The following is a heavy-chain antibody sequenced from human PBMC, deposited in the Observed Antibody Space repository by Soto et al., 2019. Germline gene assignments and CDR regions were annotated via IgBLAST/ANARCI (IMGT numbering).Heavy chain of an antibody. D-gene: IGHD3-16*01. Sequence: QVQLQESGPGLVKPSETLSLTCTVSGGSIDGYNCAWIRQPPGKALEWVGYVYYNGGSSYNPSLMTRVTLSMARSKSQFSLQSRSVTAADMAVYYCARRGIGSLHVVVEVWGRGTTVSVSS. CDR3: ARRGIGSLHVVVEV. J-gene: IGHJ6*02. V-gene: IGHV4-59*08. CDR1: GGSIDGYN. CDR2: VYYNGGS.